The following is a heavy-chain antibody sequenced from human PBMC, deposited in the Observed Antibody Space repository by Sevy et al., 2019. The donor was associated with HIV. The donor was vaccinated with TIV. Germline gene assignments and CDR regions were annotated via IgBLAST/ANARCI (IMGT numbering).Heavy chain of an antibody. CDR3: AGDRQGYYMDV. V-gene: IGHV3-30-3*01. CDR2: ISFDGSNK. CDR1: GFTFSSYA. Sequence: GGSLRLSCAASGFTFSSYAMHWVRQAPGKGLEWVAVISFDGSNKYYADSVKGGFTISRDNSKNTLYLQMNSLKVEDTAVYYCAGDRQGYYMDVWGKGTTVTVS. J-gene: IGHJ6*03.